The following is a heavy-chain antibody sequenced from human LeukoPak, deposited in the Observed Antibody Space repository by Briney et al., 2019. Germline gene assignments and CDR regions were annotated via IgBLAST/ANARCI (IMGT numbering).Heavy chain of an antibody. V-gene: IGHV3-21*01. Sequence: SSISSSSIYVYYADSVKGRFTISRDNAKNSLYLQMNSLRAEDTAVYYCARDHSSSGMDVWGQGTTVTVSS. CDR2: ISSSSIYV. CDR3: ARDHSSSGMDV. J-gene: IGHJ6*02.